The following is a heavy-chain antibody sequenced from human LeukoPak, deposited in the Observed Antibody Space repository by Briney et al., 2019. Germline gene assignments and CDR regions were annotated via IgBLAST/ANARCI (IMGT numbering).Heavy chain of an antibody. CDR2: INHSGST. J-gene: IGHJ4*02. V-gene: IGHV4-34*01. CDR3: VRGADTGYSSDS. Sequence: SETLSLTCAVYGGSFSGYYWSWLRQPPGKGLEWIGEINHSGSTNYNPSLKSRVTISVDTSKNQFSLKLSSVTAADTAVYYCVRGADTGYSSDSWGQGTLVTVSS. D-gene: IGHD3-9*01. CDR1: GGSFSGYY.